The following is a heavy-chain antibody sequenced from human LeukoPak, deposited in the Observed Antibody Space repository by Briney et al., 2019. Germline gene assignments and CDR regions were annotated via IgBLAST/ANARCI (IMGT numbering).Heavy chain of an antibody. CDR2: IYPSGGST. CDR3: AREGDGSGSYYEYYFDY. J-gene: IGHJ4*02. Sequence: ASVKVSCKASGYTFTSYYMHWVRQAPGQGLEWMGIIYPSGGSTSYAQRFQGRVTMTRDTSTSTVYMELSSLRSEDTAVYYCAREGDGSGSYYEYYFDYWGQGTLVTVSS. CDR1: GYTFTSYY. D-gene: IGHD3-10*01. V-gene: IGHV1-46*01.